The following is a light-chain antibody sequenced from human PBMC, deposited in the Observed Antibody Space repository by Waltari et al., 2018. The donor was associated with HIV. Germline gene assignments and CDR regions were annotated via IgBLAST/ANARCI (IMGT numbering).Light chain of an antibody. V-gene: IGLV1-44*01. CDR2: SNN. Sequence: QSVLTLPPAASGTPGLRVPLSRSATSCDPGSNPANWYQQLPGTAPKLLLYSNNRRPSGVPDRFSGSKSGTSASLAISGLQSEDEADYYCAAWDDSLNVWVFGGGTKLTVL. CDR1: SCDPGSNP. CDR3: AAWDDSLNVWV. J-gene: IGLJ3*02.